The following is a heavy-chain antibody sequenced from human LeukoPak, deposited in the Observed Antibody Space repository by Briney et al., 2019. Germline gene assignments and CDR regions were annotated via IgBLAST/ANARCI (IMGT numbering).Heavy chain of an antibody. CDR2: INSDGTR. CDR3: ASPRSGDRGGYHDPCDI. D-gene: IGHD3-22*01. V-gene: IGHV3-74*01. J-gene: IGHJ3*02. CDR1: GFTFNNSW. Sequence: GGSLRLSCAGSGFTFNNSWMHWVRQAPGKGLVWVSRINSDGTRSYADSVKGRFTIPRDNAKNTLFLQMNSLRVEDTAVYFCASPRSGDRGGYHDPCDIWGQGTMVTVSS.